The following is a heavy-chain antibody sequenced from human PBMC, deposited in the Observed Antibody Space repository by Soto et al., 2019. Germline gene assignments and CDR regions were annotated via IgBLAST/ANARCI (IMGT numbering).Heavy chain of an antibody. J-gene: IGHJ4*02. CDR1: GGSISGQY. V-gene: IGHV4-4*07. Sequence: PSETLSLTCTVSGGSISGQYWSWIRQPAGKGPEWIGRIYSGGSTNLNPSLKSRVTMSVDTSKNQFSLKLISVTAADTAVYYCARSHSILTGYYYFDYWGQGVLVTVSS. CDR2: IYSGGST. D-gene: IGHD3-9*01. CDR3: ARSHSILTGYYYFDY.